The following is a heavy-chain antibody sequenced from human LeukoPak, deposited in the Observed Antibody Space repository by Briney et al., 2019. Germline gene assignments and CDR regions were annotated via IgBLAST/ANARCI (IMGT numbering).Heavy chain of an antibody. D-gene: IGHD2-15*01. V-gene: IGHV3-21*01. CDR1: GFTFNRYN. CDR2: ISTSSSYI. CDR3: ARGADGVSSNSRGWFDP. J-gene: IGHJ5*02. Sequence: GGSLRLSCAASGFTFNRYNMNWVRRAPGKGLEWVSSISTSSSYIYYADAVRGRFTISRDNAKNSLYLQMNSLRAEDTAVYSCARGADGVSSNSRGWFDPWGQGTPVTVSS.